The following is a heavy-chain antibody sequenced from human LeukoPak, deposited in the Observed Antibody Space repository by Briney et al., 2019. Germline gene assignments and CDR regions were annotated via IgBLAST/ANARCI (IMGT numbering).Heavy chain of an antibody. CDR2: ISYDGSNK. CDR3: ARGRTLRGSYSKIDY. D-gene: IGHD3-16*01. Sequence: GGSLRLSCAASGFTFSSYAMHWVRQAPGKGLEWVAVISYDGSNKYYADSVKGRFTISRDNSKNTLYLQMNSLRDEDTAVYYCARGRTLRGSYSKIDYWGQGTLVTVSS. CDR1: GFTFSSYA. J-gene: IGHJ4*02. V-gene: IGHV3-30-3*01.